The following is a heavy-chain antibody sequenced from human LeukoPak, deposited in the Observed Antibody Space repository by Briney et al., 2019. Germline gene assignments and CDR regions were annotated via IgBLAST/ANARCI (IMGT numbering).Heavy chain of an antibody. CDR3: ARLGSPLSPFDY. CDR1: GGTFSSYA. J-gene: IGHJ4*02. V-gene: IGHV1-69*06. D-gene: IGHD1-26*01. Sequence: SVKVSCKASGGTFSSYAISWVRQAPGQGLEWMGGIIPIFGTANYAQKFQGRVTITADKSTSTAYVELSSLRSEDTAVYYCARLGSPLSPFDYWGQGTLVTVSS. CDR2: IIPIFGTA.